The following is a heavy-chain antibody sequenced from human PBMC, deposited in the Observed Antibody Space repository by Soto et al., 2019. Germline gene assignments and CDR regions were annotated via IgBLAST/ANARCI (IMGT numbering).Heavy chain of an antibody. CDR2: ISWSGGTI. Sequence: EVQLVESGGGLVQPGRSLRLSCAASGFTLRNYAMHWVRQAPGKGLEWVSGISWSGGTIGYADSVKGRFTISRDNAKNSLYLELNSLRAEDTALYYCAKDKRTSNYESYFDHWGQGTLVTVSS. D-gene: IGHD4-4*01. J-gene: IGHJ4*02. CDR3: AKDKRTSNYESYFDH. CDR1: GFTLRNYA. V-gene: IGHV3-9*01.